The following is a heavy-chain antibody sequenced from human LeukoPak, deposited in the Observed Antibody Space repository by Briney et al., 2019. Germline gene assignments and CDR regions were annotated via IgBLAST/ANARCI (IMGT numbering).Heavy chain of an antibody. CDR3: AREGKSGAYYYYMDV. CDR1: GGSISSYC. CDR2: IYYSGST. Sequence: SETLSLTCTVSGGSISSYCWSWIRQPPGKGLEWIGYIYYSGSTNYNPSLKSRVTISVDTSKNQFSLKLSSVTAADTAVYYCAREGKSGAYYYYMDVWGKGTTVTVSS. J-gene: IGHJ6*03. V-gene: IGHV4-59*01.